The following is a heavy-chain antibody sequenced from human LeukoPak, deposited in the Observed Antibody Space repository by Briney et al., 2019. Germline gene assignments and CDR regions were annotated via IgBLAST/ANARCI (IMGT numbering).Heavy chain of an antibody. CDR2: ISSSSSTI. J-gene: IGHJ4*02. D-gene: IGHD3-22*01. Sequence: PGGSLRLSCVASGFTFSSYSMNWVRQAPGKGLEWVSYISSSSSTIYYADSVKGRFTISRDSAKKSLYLQMNSLRDEDTAVYYCARIVYDSSGYIDYWGQGTLVTVSS. CDR3: ARIVYDSSGYIDY. V-gene: IGHV3-48*02. CDR1: GFTFSSYS.